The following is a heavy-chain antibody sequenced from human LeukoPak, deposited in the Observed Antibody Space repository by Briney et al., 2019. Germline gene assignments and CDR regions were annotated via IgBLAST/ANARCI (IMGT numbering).Heavy chain of an antibody. CDR3: ARDSYSSGWYYFDY. J-gene: IGHJ4*02. V-gene: IGHV4-59*01. CDR2: IYYRGST. Sequence: PSETLSLTCTVSGGSITSYYWSWIRQPPGKGLEWIGYIYYRGSTNYNPSLKSRVTISVDMSKNQSSLKLSSVTAADTAVYYCARDSYSSGWYYFDYWGQGTLVTVSS. D-gene: IGHD6-19*01. CDR1: GGSITSYY.